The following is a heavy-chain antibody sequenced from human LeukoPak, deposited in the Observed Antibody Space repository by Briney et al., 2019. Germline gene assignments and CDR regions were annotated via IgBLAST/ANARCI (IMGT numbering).Heavy chain of an antibody. CDR2: IYPGDSDT. CDR1: GSSFTSYW. J-gene: IGHJ3*02. D-gene: IGHD3-10*01. Sequence: GESLKISCKGSGSSFTSYWIGWVRQMPGKGLEWMGIIYPGDSDTRYSPSFQGQVTISADKSISTAYLQWSSLKASDTAMYYCARPLTMVRGAYSFDIWGQGTMVTVSS. CDR3: ARPLTMVRGAYSFDI. V-gene: IGHV5-51*01.